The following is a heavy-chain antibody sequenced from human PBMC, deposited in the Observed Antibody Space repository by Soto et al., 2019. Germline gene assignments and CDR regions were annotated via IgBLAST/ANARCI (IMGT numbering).Heavy chain of an antibody. J-gene: IGHJ4*02. CDR3: ARAAVVGEYYYFDS. CDR2: INPNTGVT. D-gene: IGHD2-15*01. Sequence: ASVKVSCKASGNTFTDFYMHWVRQAPGQGLEWMGWINPNTGVTKFARKFQGRVIMNRDTSISTAYMVLSSLTYDDTALYYCARAAVVGEYYYFDSWGQGTLVTVSS. CDR1: GNTFTDFY. V-gene: IGHV1-2*02.